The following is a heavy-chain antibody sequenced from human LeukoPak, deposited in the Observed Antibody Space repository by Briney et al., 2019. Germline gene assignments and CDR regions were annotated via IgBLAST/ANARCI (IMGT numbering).Heavy chain of an antibody. J-gene: IGHJ4*02. CDR3: ARASGNYGDYFDY. Sequence: GGSLRLSCAASGFTFSSYAMHWVRQAPGKGLEWVAVISYDGSNKYYADSVKGRFTISRDTSKNTLYLQMNSLRAEDTAVYYCARASGNYGDYFDYWGQGTLVTVSS. V-gene: IGHV3-30-3*01. CDR2: ISYDGSNK. D-gene: IGHD1-26*01. CDR1: GFTFSSYA.